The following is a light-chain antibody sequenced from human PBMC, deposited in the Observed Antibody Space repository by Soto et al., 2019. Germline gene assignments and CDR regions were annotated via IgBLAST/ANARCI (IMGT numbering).Light chain of an antibody. CDR3: QHYNSYSEA. V-gene: IGKV1-33*01. Sequence: DIQLTQSPSSLSASVVDRVTITFRVSQGISSYLNWYRQKPGKVPKLLIYDASNLETGVPSRFSGSGSGTDFTLTISSLQAEDFATYYCQHYNSYSEAFGQGTKVDIK. CDR2: DAS. J-gene: IGKJ1*01. CDR1: QGISSY.